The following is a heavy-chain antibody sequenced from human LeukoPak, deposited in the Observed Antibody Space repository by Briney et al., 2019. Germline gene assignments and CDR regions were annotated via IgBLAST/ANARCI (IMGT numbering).Heavy chain of an antibody. CDR1: GFTFSSYA. CDR3: ARNPPERPIDY. Sequence: GGSLRLSCAASGFTFSSYAMHWVRQAPGKGLEWVAVISYDGSSKYYADSVKGRFTISRDNSKNTLYLQMNSLRAEDTALYYCARNPPERPIDYWGQGTLVTVSS. D-gene: IGHD1-1*01. CDR2: ISYDGSSK. J-gene: IGHJ4*02. V-gene: IGHV3-30-3*01.